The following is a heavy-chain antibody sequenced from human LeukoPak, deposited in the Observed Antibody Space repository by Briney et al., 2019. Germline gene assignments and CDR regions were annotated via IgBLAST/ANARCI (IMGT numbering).Heavy chain of an antibody. Sequence: SETLSLTCAVYGGSFSGYYWSWIRQPPGKGLEWIGEINHSGSTNYNPSLKSRVTISVDTSKNQFSLKLSSVTAADTAVYYCARFPTGRLRWEYDYWDQGTLVTVSS. V-gene: IGHV4-34*01. D-gene: IGHD1-26*01. CDR2: INHSGST. CDR3: ARFPTGRLRWEYDY. CDR1: GGSFSGYY. J-gene: IGHJ4*02.